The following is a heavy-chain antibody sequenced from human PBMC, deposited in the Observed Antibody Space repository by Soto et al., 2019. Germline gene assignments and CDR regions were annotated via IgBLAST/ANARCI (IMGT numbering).Heavy chain of an antibody. V-gene: IGHV3-23*01. CDR3: VKLRLELLYLDS. Sequence: VSLRLSCAASGFTFNRYGMSWVRQAPGKGLEWVSAISGSGDSTYYADSVKGRFTISRDSSNNTLYLQMNNLRADDTALYFCVKLRLELLYLDSWGLGALATVSS. J-gene: IGHJ4*02. D-gene: IGHD1-7*01. CDR1: GFTFNRYG. CDR2: ISGSGDST.